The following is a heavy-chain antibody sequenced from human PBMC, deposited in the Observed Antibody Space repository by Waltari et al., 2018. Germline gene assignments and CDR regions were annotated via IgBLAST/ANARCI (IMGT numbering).Heavy chain of an antibody. CDR2: FYPGDSDT. V-gene: IGHV5-51*01. CDR1: GYSFTTNW. D-gene: IGHD1-26*01. Sequence: EVQLVQSGAEVKKPGESLKISCQGSGYSFTTNWVDWVRQVPGKGLEWRGIFYPGDSDTRYSPSFQGQVTISADKSISTAYLQWSSLKASDTAMYYYARHRGSPGYYYGMDVWGQGTMVTVSS. J-gene: IGHJ6*02. CDR3: ARHRGSPGYYYGMDV.